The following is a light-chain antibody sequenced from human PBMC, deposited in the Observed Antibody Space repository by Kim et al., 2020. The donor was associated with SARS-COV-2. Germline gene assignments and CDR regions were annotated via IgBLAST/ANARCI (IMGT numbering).Light chain of an antibody. CDR1: LRVRNN. V-gene: IGKV3-20*01. CDR2: GAS. Sequence: LPPVERSSPSCIASLRVRNNTAWYQQQSSLAPMFHIVGASSRVTGIPDRVIGSRSGTDFTRTVCRLEPEDFAVSYCHQYGSSPWSFGQGTKVYIK. CDR3: HQYGSSPWS. J-gene: IGKJ1*01.